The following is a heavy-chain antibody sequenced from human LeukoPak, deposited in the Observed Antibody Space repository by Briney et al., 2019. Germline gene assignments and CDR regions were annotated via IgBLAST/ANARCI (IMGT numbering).Heavy chain of an antibody. J-gene: IGHJ6*03. D-gene: IGHD6-13*01. V-gene: IGHV1-46*01. Sequence: GASVKVSCKASGYTFTSYYMHWVRQAPGQGLEWMGIINPSGGSTSYAQKFQGRVTMTRDTSTSTVYMELSSLRSDDTAVYYCARVEAKQTAAGSNYYYYYMDVWGKGTTVTVSS. CDR3: ARVEAKQTAAGSNYYYYYMDV. CDR1: GYTFTSYY. CDR2: INPSGGST.